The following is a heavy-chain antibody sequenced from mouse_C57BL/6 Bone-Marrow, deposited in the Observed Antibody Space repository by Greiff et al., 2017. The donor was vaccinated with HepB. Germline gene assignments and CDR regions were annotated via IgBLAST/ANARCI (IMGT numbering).Heavy chain of an antibody. J-gene: IGHJ4*01. CDR2: ISDGGSYT. Sequence: EVLLVESGGGLVKPGGSLKLSCAASGFTFSSYAMSWVRQTPDKRLEWVATISDGGSYTYYPDNVKGRFTISRDNAKNNLYLQMSHLKSEDTAMYYCAKEGDYYGSSYLYYYAMDYWGQGTSVTVSS. CDR3: AKEGDYYGSSYLYYYAMDY. D-gene: IGHD1-1*01. CDR1: GFTFSSYA. V-gene: IGHV5-4*01.